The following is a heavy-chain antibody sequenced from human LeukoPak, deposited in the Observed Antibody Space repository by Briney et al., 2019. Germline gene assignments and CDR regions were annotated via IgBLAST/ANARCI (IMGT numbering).Heavy chain of an antibody. D-gene: IGHD6-13*01. J-gene: IGHJ4*02. CDR2: IRSKTYSGTT. CDR1: GFTFGDHG. Sequence: GGSLRLSCTGSGFTFGDHGMSWFRQAPGKGLEWVGLIRSKTYSGTTEYAASVKGRFTISRDDSNSIAYLQMNSLKTEDTAVYYCLRAYSSNWLLDYWGRGTLVTVSS. V-gene: IGHV3-49*03. CDR3: LRAYSSNWLLDY.